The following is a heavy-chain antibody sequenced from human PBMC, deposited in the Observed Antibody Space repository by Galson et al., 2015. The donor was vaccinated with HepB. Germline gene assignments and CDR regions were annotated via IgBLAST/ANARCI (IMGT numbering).Heavy chain of an antibody. CDR2: IWYDGNSK. CDR1: GFTFTNYG. CDR3: VRDAKMDTGNDYMDV. Sequence: SLRLSCEASGFTFTNYGIHWVRQAPGQGLEWVAVIWYDGNSKQYADTVKGRFTITRDNSTNTMYLQLNTLRVEDTAVYYCVRDAKMDTGNDYMDVWGKGTTVTVSS. V-gene: IGHV3-33*01. D-gene: IGHD5-18*01. J-gene: IGHJ6*03.